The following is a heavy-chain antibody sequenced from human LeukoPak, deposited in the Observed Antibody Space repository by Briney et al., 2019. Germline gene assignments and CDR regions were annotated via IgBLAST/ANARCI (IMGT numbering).Heavy chain of an antibody. V-gene: IGHV4-34*01. J-gene: IGHJ6*03. Sequence: PSETLSLTCAVYGGSFSGYYWSWIRQPPGKGLEWIGGIYYRGSTYYNPSLKSRVTISVDTSKNQFFLRLSSMTAADTALYYCARANYYFYYMDVWGRGTTVTVSS. CDR2: IYYRGST. CDR1: GGSFSGYY. D-gene: IGHD2-8*01. CDR3: ARANYYFYYMDV.